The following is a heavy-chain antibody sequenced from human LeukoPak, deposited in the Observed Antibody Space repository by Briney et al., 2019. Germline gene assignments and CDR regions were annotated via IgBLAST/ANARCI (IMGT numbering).Heavy chain of an antibody. D-gene: IGHD6-13*01. V-gene: IGHV3-21*01. Sequence: PGGSLRLSCAASGFTFSSYSMNWVRQAPGKGLEWVSSISSSSSYIYYADSVKGRFTISRDNDKNSLYLHMNSLRAEVTAVYYCARSVISIAAAVGYWGQGTLVTVSS. CDR1: GFTFSSYS. J-gene: IGHJ4*02. CDR2: ISSSSSYI. CDR3: ARSVISIAAAVGY.